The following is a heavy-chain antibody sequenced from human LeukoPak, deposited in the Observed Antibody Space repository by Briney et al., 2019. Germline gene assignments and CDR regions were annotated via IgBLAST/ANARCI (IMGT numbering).Heavy chain of an antibody. J-gene: IGHJ4*02. CDR3: ARLYSYFDY. CDR2: INHSGST. Sequence: SETLSLTCAVYGGSFSGYYWSWIRQPPGKGLEWIGEINHSGSTNYNPSLKSRVTISVDTSKNQFSLKLSSVTAADTAVYYCARLYSYFDYWGQGTLVTVSS. V-gene: IGHV4-34*01. D-gene: IGHD2-8*01. CDR1: GGSFSGYY.